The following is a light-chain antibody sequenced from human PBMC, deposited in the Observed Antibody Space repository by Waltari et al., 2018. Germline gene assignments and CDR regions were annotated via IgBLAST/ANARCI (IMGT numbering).Light chain of an antibody. CDR1: QSINTW. CDR2: KAS. CDR3: QQYHSLPFT. Sequence: DIQMTQSPSTLSASVGDRFTITCRASQSINTWLAWYQQKPGKAPKVLIYKASNLESGVPSKFSGRGSGTEFTLTISSLQPDDFAIYYCQQYHSLPFTFGPGTKVDVK. V-gene: IGKV1-5*03. J-gene: IGKJ3*01.